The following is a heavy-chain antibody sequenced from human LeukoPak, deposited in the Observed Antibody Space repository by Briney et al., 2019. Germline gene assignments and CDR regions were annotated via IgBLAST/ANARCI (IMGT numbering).Heavy chain of an antibody. CDR1: GFTFSTYA. V-gene: IGHV3-23*01. J-gene: IGHJ4*02. D-gene: IGHD2-2*01. Sequence: GGSLRLSCAASGFTFSTYAMNWARQAPGKGLEWVSVISGSGGSTYYADSVKGRFTVSRDNSKNTLYLQMNSLRAEDTAVYYCAKDSCSSTSCYWDYWGQGTLVTVSS. CDR2: ISGSGGST. CDR3: AKDSCSSTSCYWDY.